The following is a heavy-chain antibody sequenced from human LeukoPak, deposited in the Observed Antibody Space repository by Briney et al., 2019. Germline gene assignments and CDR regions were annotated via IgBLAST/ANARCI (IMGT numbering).Heavy chain of an antibody. V-gene: IGHV3-21*01. Sequence: GGSLRLSCAASGFTFSSYSMNWVRRAPGKGLEWVSSISSSSSYIYYADPVKGRFTISRDNARNSLYLQMNSLRAEDTAVYYCARVITIFGEDFDYWGQGTLVTVSS. J-gene: IGHJ4*02. D-gene: IGHD3-3*01. CDR2: ISSSSSYI. CDR1: GFTFSSYS. CDR3: ARVITIFGEDFDY.